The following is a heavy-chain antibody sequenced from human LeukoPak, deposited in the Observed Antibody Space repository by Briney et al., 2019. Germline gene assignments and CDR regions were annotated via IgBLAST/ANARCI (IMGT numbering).Heavy chain of an antibody. V-gene: IGHV3-23*01. CDR1: GFTFSTYG. D-gene: IGHD3-3*01. CDR2: LSTSTTRT. CDR3: AKEEWLLAVYFDY. Sequence: PGGTLRLSCAASGFTFSTYGMSWVRQAPGKGLEWVSTLSTSTTRTYYADSVKGRFTISRDNSKRTLYLQMNSLRAEDTAVYYCAKEEWLLAVYFDYWGQGTLVTVSS. J-gene: IGHJ4*02.